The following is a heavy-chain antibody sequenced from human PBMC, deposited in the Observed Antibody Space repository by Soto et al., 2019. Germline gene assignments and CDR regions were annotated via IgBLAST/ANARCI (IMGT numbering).Heavy chain of an antibody. V-gene: IGHV3-7*01. J-gene: IGHJ4*02. CDR1: GLTLSTSC. Sequence: GGPLRLSCAASGLTLSTSCMTWIRKAPGKGLEWVAQIKTDGSDTLYVDSMKGRVTISRDNSKNSLFLQMDSLRADDTALYYCATNIYYAFEYWGQGALVTVSS. CDR2: IKTDGSDT. D-gene: IGHD3-22*01. CDR3: ATNIYYAFEY.